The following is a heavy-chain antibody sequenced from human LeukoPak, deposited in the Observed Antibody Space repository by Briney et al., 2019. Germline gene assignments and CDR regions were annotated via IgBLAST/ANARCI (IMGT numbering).Heavy chain of an antibody. CDR1: GFTFSSYA. CDR2: ISYDGSNK. Sequence: GSLRLSCAASGFTFSSYAMHWVRQAPGKGLEWVAVISYDGSNKYYADSVKGRFTISRDNSKNTLYLQMNSLRAEDTAVYYCAKDRSYSGFEPLDYWGQGTLVTVSS. D-gene: IGHD5-12*01. CDR3: AKDRSYSGFEPLDY. J-gene: IGHJ4*02. V-gene: IGHV3-30-3*02.